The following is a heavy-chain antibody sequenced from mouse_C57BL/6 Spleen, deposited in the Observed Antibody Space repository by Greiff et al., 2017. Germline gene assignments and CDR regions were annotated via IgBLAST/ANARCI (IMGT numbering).Heavy chain of an antibody. V-gene: IGHV5-17*01. J-gene: IGHJ2*01. D-gene: IGHD1-1*01. CDR2: ISSGSSTI. CDR3: ARGYYGSSLFDY. Sequence: DVQLQESGGGLVKPGGSLKLSCAASGFTFSDYGMHWVRQAPEKGLEWVAYISSGSSTIYYADTVKGRFTISRDNAKTTLFLQMTRLRSEDTAMYYCARGYYGSSLFDYWGQGTTLTVSS. CDR1: GFTFSDYG.